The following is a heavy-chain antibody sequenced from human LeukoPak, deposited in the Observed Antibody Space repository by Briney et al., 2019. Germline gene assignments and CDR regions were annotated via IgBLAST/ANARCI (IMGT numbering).Heavy chain of an antibody. CDR3: AGKRRDSEWDY. V-gene: IGHV4-59*03. J-gene: IGHJ4*02. CDR1: GXSISSYF. D-gene: IGHD2-21*02. Sequence: PSETLSLTWTVSGXSISSYFWSWIRQPPGKGLEWIGYIYYSGTNYNPSLQSRVTISRDTSKNQFSLKLSSVTAADTAVYYCAGKRRDSEWDYWGQGTLVTVSS. CDR2: IYYSGT.